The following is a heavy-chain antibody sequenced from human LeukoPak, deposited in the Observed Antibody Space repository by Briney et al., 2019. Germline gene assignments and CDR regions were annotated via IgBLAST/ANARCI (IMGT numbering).Heavy chain of an antibody. CDR1: GFTFSSYG. CDR2: ISGSGGST. D-gene: IGHD2-2*01. CDR3: AKSFRSTSLDY. J-gene: IGHJ4*02. Sequence: GGSLRLSCVASGFTFSSYGMSWVRQAPGKGLEWVSAISGSGGSTYYADSVEGRFTISRDNSKNTLYLQMNSLRAGDTAVYYCAKSFRSTSLDYWGQGTLVTVSS. V-gene: IGHV3-23*01.